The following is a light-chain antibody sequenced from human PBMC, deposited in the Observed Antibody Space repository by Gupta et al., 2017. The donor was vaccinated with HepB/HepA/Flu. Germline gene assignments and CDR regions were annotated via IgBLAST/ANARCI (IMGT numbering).Light chain of an antibody. CDR2: AAS. CDR1: QGISSY. CDR3: QQLNSYPQN. Sequence: DIQLTQSPSSLSASVGDRVTITCRASQGISSYLAWYQQKPGKAPKLLIYAASTLQSGVPSRFSGSGSGTEFTLTIISLQPEDFATYYCQQLNSYPQNFGQGTRLEIK. V-gene: IGKV1-9*01. J-gene: IGKJ5*01.